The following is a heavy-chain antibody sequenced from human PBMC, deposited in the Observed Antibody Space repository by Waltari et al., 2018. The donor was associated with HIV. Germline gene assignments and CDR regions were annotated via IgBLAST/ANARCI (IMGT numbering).Heavy chain of an antibody. D-gene: IGHD5-12*01. V-gene: IGHV3-21*02. J-gene: IGHJ3*02. CDR3: AREDYSGYVGHAFDI. Sequence: QLVESGGGLVKPGGSLILSCGASGFTFGFSSYTMNWVRQAPGKGLEWVASISRSSSFIYTAESVKGRFTISRDNVKKSVDLQMNSLRPEDTAVYYCAREDYSGYVGHAFDIWGQGTMVTVSS. CDR1: GFTFGFSSYT. CDR2: ISRSSSFI.